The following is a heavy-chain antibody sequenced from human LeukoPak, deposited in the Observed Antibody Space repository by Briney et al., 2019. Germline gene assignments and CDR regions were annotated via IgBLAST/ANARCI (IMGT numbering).Heavy chain of an antibody. CDR3: ARSGGYSLARDWFDP. Sequence: GGSLRLSSAASGFTFDDYGMTWVRQAPGRGLEWVSGINWNGGSTGYADSVKGRFTISRDNAKNSLYLQMNSLRAEDTAFYYCARSGGYSLARDWFDPWGQGTLVTVSS. CDR2: INWNGGST. CDR1: GFTFDDYG. J-gene: IGHJ5*02. D-gene: IGHD2-15*01. V-gene: IGHV3-20*04.